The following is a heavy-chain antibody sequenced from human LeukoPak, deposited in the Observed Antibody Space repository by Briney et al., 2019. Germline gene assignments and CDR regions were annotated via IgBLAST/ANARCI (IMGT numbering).Heavy chain of an antibody. J-gene: IGHJ5*02. CDR3: ARDEMATISIQGWFDP. Sequence: ASVKVSCKASGYTFTGYYMHWVRQAPGQGLEWMGWINPNSGGTNYAQKFQGRVTMTRDTSINTAYMELSRLRSDDTAVYYCARDEMATISIQGWFDPWGQGTLVTVSS. CDR1: GYTFTGYY. D-gene: IGHD5-24*01. CDR2: INPNSGGT. V-gene: IGHV1-2*02.